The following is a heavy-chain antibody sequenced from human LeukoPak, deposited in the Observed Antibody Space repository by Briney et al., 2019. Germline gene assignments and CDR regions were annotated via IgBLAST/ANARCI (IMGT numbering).Heavy chain of an antibody. CDR3: AKDRSGYYYPFDY. V-gene: IGHV3-23*01. CDR2: ISGSGGGT. CDR1: GFTFSSYA. D-gene: IGHD3-22*01. Sequence: GVSLRLSCAASGFTFSSYAMSWVRQAPGKGLEWVSAISGSGGGTYYADSVKGRFTISRDNSKNTLYLQMNSLRAEDTAVYYCAKDRSGYYYPFDYWGQGTLVTVSS. J-gene: IGHJ4*02.